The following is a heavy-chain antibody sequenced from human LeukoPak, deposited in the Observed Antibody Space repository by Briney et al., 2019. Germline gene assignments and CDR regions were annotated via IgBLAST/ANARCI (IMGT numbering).Heavy chain of an antibody. V-gene: IGHV3-48*02. J-gene: IGHJ6*03. CDR2: ISSSGCTI. CDR1: GFTFSSYA. Sequence: GGSLRLSCAASGFTFSSYAMSWVRQAPGKGLEWVSYISSSGCTIYYADSVQRRFTISRDNAKNSLYLQMNSLGEEDTAVDYCARALRKSYYYYYYMDGWCEATTVGVCS. CDR3: ARALRKSYYYYYYMDG.